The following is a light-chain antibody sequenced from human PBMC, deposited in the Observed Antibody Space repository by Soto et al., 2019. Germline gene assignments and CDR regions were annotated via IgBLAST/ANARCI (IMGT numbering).Light chain of an antibody. CDR3: SSYAGSNNLWV. J-gene: IGLJ3*02. V-gene: IGLV2-8*01. CDR1: SSDVGGYNY. Sequence: QSALTQPPSASGSPGQSVTISCTGTSSDVGGYNYVSWYQHHPGKAPKLMIYEVSKQPSGVPDRFSGSKSGNTASLTVSGLQAEDEADYYCSSYAGSNNLWVFGGGTKLTVL. CDR2: EVS.